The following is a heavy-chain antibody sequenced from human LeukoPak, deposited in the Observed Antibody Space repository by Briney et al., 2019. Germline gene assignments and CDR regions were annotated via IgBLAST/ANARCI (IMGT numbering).Heavy chain of an antibody. CDR1: GFTFSSYW. D-gene: IGHD3-10*01. CDR2: ISSSSSHI. V-gene: IGHV3-21*01. J-gene: IGHJ4*02. Sequence: PGGSLRLSCAASGFTFSSYWMNWVRQAPGKGLEWVSSISSSSSHIYYADSVGGRFTISRDNAKNSLYLQMNSLRDEDTAVYYCASHYYGSGKLENWGQGTLVTVSS. CDR3: ASHYYGSGKLEN.